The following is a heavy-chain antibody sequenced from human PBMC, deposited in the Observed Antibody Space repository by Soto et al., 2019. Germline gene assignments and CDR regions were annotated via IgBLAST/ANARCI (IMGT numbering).Heavy chain of an antibody. Sequence: PGESLKLSCKVSGYSFTSFLLTLLRLVPGKGLEWMGRIDPSDSYTKYSPSFEGHITISVDKSIDTAYVQWSSLRASDTAIYYWARHDYSFSPRVAGYPDYWGQGSLVTVSS. CDR1: GYSFTSFL. J-gene: IGHJ4*02. D-gene: IGHD6-19*01. CDR3: ARHDYSFSPRVAGYPDY. CDR2: IDPSDSYT. V-gene: IGHV5-10-1*01.